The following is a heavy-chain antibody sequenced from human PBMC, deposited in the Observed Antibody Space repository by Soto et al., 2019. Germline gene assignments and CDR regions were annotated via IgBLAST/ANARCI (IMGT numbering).Heavy chain of an antibody. CDR3: AHSERYVVTTQPFDP. CDR2: IYWNDDK. J-gene: IGHJ5*02. CDR1: GFSLSTSGVG. D-gene: IGHD4-17*01. V-gene: IGHV2-5*01. Sequence: QITLKESGPTLVKPTQTLTLTCTFSGFSLSTSGVGVGWIRQPPGKALEWLALIYWNDDKRYSPSLKSRLTITKDTSKNQVVLTMTNMDPVDTATYYCAHSERYVVTTQPFDPWGQGTLVTVSS.